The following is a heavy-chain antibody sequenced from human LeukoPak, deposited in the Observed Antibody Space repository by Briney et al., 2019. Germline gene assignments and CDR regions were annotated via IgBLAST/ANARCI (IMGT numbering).Heavy chain of an antibody. V-gene: IGHV3-23*01. Sequence: PGGSLRLSCAASGFTFSSYAMSWVRQAPGKGLEWVSAISGSGGSTYYADSVKGRFTISRDNSKNTLYLQMNSLRAEDTAVYYCATTPLWFGELPDDYWAQGTLVTVSS. D-gene: IGHD3-10*01. CDR2: ISGSGGST. CDR3: ATTPLWFGELPDDY. J-gene: IGHJ4*02. CDR1: GFTFSSYA.